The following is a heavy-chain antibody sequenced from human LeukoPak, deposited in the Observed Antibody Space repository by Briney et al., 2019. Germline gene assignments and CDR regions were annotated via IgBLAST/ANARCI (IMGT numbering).Heavy chain of an antibody. CDR3: ASPRDCSTTSCYNDDAFDI. CDR2: IIPIFGTA. Sequence: SVKVSCKASGGTFSSYAISWVRQAPGQGLEWTGGIIPIFGTANYAQKFQGRVTITTDESTSTAYMELSSLRSEDTAVYYCASPRDCSTTSCYNDDAFDIWGQGTMVTVSS. J-gene: IGHJ3*02. V-gene: IGHV1-69*05. D-gene: IGHD2-2*02. CDR1: GGTFSSYA.